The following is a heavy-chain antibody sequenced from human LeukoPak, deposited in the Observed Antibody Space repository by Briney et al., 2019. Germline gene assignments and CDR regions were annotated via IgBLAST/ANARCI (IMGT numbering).Heavy chain of an antibody. D-gene: IGHD1-1*01. CDR1: GYTFSDFY. J-gene: IGHJ4*02. CDR3: ARERRETWNQDFDY. Sequence: GASVKVSCEASGYTFSDFYIHWVRQAPGQRLEWMGWINPKSGGTNYVQKFQGRVTMTRDTSINTAYMELSSLTSDDTAVYYCARERRETWNQDFDYWGQGTLVPVSS. V-gene: IGHV1-2*02. CDR2: INPKSGGT.